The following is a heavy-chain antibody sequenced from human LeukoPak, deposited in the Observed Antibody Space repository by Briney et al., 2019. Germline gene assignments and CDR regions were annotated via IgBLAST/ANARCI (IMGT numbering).Heavy chain of an antibody. CDR1: GFTFSSYA. CDR2: IWYDGSKK. D-gene: IGHD1-26*01. Sequence: GRSLRLSCEASGFTFSSYAMHWVRQAPGEGLEWMAVIWYDGSKKYYADSVKGRFTISRDNSKNTLYLQMNSLRAEDTAVYYCARDPLRYSGTSVQVEREYWGQGTLVTVSS. J-gene: IGHJ4*02. V-gene: IGHV3-33*01. CDR3: ARDPLRYSGTSVQVEREY.